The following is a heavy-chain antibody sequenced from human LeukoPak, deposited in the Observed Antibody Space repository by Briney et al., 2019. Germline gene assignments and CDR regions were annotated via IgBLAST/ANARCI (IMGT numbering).Heavy chain of an antibody. V-gene: IGHV3-21*01. CDR1: GFTFSSYS. CDR3: ARDGYCSGGSCYERADYYYGMDV. CDR2: ISSSSSYI. Sequence: PGGSLRLSCAASGFTFSSYSMNWVRQAPGKGLEWVSSISSSSSYIYYADSVKGRFTISRDNAKNSLYLQMNSLRAEDTAVYYCARDGYCSGGSCYERADYYYGMDVWGQGTTVTVSS. D-gene: IGHD2-15*01. J-gene: IGHJ6*02.